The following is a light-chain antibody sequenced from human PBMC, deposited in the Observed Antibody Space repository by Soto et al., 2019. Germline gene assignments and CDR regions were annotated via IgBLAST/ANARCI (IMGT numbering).Light chain of an antibody. Sequence: DIQMTQSPSTLSASVGDRVTITCRASQSISSWLAWYQQKPGKAPKLLIYKASSLESGVPSRFSGSGSGTEFTLTISSLQPDDFATYYCQQYNSYSGTLCPGTKGDTK. CDR3: QQYNSYSGT. V-gene: IGKV1-5*03. CDR1: QSISSW. J-gene: IGKJ1*01. CDR2: KAS.